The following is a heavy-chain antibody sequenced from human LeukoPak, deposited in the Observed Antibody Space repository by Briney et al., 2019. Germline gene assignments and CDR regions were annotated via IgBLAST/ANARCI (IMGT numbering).Heavy chain of an antibody. Sequence: PSETLSLTCTVSGGSISSSYYYWGWNRQPPGKGLEWIGSINYSGNTYYNPSLKSRVTISVDTSKNQSSLKLTSVTAADTAVYYCARRVLEAAGRFDYWGQGTLVTVSS. D-gene: IGHD6-13*01. CDR2: INYSGNT. V-gene: IGHV4-39*01. CDR1: GGSISSSYYY. CDR3: ARRVLEAAGRFDY. J-gene: IGHJ4*02.